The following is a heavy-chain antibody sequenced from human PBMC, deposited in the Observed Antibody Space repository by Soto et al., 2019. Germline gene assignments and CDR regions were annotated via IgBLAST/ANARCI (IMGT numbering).Heavy chain of an antibody. CDR1: GFTFSDYY. J-gene: IGHJ4*02. Sequence: QVQLVESGGGLVKPGGSLRLSCAASGFTFSDYYMSWIRQAPGKGLEWVSYISSSSSYTNYADSVKGRFTISRDNAKNSLYLQMNSLRAEDTAVYYCARDRSRDSTGWFDYWGQGTLVTVSS. CDR3: ARDRSRDSTGWFDY. D-gene: IGHD3-22*01. CDR2: ISSSSSYT. V-gene: IGHV3-11*05.